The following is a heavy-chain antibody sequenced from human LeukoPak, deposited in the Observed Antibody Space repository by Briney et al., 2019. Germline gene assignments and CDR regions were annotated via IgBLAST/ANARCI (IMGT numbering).Heavy chain of an antibody. J-gene: IGHJ4*02. D-gene: IGHD6-13*01. CDR1: GFTFSAYA. V-gene: IGHV3-30*07. CDR2: ISSSGSNK. CDR3: AKSSGSSNWYEFDY. Sequence: GTSLRLSCAASGFTFSAYAMHWVRQAPGKGLEWVAVISSSGSNKYYADSVEGRLTISRDNSKNTLYLQMHSLRAEDTAVYYCAKSSGSSNWYEFDYWGQGTLVTVSS.